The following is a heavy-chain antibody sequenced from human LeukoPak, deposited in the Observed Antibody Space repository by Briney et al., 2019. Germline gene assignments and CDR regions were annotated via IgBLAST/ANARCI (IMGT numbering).Heavy chain of an antibody. CDR2: ISSSSSYI. J-gene: IGHJ5*02. Sequence: GGSLRLSCAASGFTFSSYSMNWVRQAPGKGLEWVSSISSSSSYIYYADSVKGRFTISRDNAKNSLYLQMNSLRAEDTAVYYCARDLFDYYDSSGYTGFDPWGQGTLVTVSS. D-gene: IGHD3-22*01. V-gene: IGHV3-21*01. CDR3: ARDLFDYYDSSGYTGFDP. CDR1: GFTFSSYS.